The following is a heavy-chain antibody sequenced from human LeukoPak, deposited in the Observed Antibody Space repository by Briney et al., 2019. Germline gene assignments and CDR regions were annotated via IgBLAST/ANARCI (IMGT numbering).Heavy chain of an antibody. CDR3: VRLHDSSGYYLNWFDP. J-gene: IGHJ5*02. CDR2: FSYSVST. Sequence: SETLSLTCTVSGGSISSYFWSWIRQPPGKGLEWIGYFSYSVSTDYNPSLKSRVTISVDTSKNQLSLKLSSVTAADTAVYYCVRLHDSSGYYLNWFDPWGQGTLVTVSS. V-gene: IGHV4-59*08. CDR1: GGSISSYF. D-gene: IGHD3-22*01.